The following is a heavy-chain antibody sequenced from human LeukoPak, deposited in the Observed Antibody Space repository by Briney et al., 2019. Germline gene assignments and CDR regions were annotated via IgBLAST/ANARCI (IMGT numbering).Heavy chain of an antibody. CDR3: AKLIRNPGNYYFDY. CDR2: ISGSASSA. V-gene: IGHV3-23*01. J-gene: IGHJ4*02. Sequence: PGGSLRLSCAASGFTFSSQWMTWVRQAPGKGLEWVSAISGSASSASYADSVEGRFTISRDNSKNTLYLQMNSLRAEDTAVYYCAKLIRNPGNYYFDYWGQGTLVTVSS. CDR1: GFTFSSQW. D-gene: IGHD1-1*01.